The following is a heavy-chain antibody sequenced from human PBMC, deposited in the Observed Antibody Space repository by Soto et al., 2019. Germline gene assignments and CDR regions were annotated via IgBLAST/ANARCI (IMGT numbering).Heavy chain of an antibody. J-gene: IGHJ4*02. CDR1: GTSFGTYY. CDR2: IFYSGHL. Sequence: SETLSLTCAVSGTSFGTYYWSWIRQPPGKGLEWIGYIFYSGHLKYNPSLKSRLTISVDPPKNQISLRLTSVTAADTAVYYCVREGGGYRFDYWGQGALVTVSS. V-gene: IGHV4-59*01. D-gene: IGHD1-26*01. CDR3: VREGGGYRFDY.